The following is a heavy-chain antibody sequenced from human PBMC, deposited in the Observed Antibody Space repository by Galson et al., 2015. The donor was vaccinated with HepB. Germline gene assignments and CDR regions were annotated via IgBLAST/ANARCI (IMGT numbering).Heavy chain of an antibody. V-gene: IGHV3-74*01. D-gene: IGHD6-19*01. Sequence: SLRLSCAASGFTFSSYWMHWVRQAPGKGLVWVSRIDSDGSSTSYADSVKGRFTIPRDNAKNTLYLQMNSLRAEDTAVYYCARVKYSSGWGYGYWGQGTLVTVSS. J-gene: IGHJ4*02. CDR3: ARVKYSSGWGYGY. CDR2: IDSDGSST. CDR1: GFTFSSYW.